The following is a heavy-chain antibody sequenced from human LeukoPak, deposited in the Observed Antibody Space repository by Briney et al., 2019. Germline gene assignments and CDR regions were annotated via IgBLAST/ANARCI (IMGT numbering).Heavy chain of an antibody. V-gene: IGHV3-11*01. CDR2: ISSSGSDI. CDR3: ARDGGDCSGDSCYVDY. D-gene: IGHD2-15*01. CDR1: GFTFSDYY. J-gene: IGHJ4*02. Sequence: GGSLRLSCAASGFTFSDYYMSWIRQAPGKGLEGVSYISSSGSDIYYADSVKGRFTISRDNAKNSLYLQMNSLRAEDTALYYCARDGGDCSGDSCYVDYWGQGTLVTVSS.